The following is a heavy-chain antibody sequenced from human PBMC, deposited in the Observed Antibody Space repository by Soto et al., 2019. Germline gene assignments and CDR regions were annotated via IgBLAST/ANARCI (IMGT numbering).Heavy chain of an antibody. V-gene: IGHV3-74*01. CDR1: GFSLSTYW. D-gene: IGHD3-3*01. CDR3: ARDPFGDIPGY. CDR2: INSDGSIT. J-gene: IGHJ4*02. Sequence: EVQLVESGGGLVQPGWSLRLSCAASGFSLSTYWMDWVRQAPGKVLVWVSRINSDGSITSYADSVKGRFTISRDNAKNTVYLQMNSLRVEDTAVDHCARDPFGDIPGYWGQGTLGTVSS.